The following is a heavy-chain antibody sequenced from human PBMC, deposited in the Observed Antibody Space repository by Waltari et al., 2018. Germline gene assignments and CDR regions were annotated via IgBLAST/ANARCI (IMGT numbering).Heavy chain of an antibody. CDR1: GLNFCDYA. D-gene: IGHD1-26*01. CDR3: AKGHSGSYGLKD. CDR2: ISWNSDNI. Sequence: EVQLVESGVGLVQSGTSLRLSCAVFGLNFCDYAMHWVRQAPGKGVEWVSGISWNSDNIGYADSVKGRFTISRDNAKNSLYLQMNSLRPEDTALYYCAKGHSGSYGLKDWGQGTLVTVSS. J-gene: IGHJ4*02. V-gene: IGHV3-9*01.